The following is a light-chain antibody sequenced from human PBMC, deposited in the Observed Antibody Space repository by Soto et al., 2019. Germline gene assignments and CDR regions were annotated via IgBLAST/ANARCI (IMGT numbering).Light chain of an antibody. CDR3: QQYGSSPLYT. CDR2: GAS. J-gene: IGKJ2*01. V-gene: IGKV3-20*01. Sequence: EIVLTQSPGTLSLSPGERATLSCRASQSVSSSYLAWYQQKPGQAPRLLIYGASSRATGIPDRFSGSGSGKDFTLNISRLEPEDFAVYYCQQYGSSPLYTFGQGTKLESK. CDR1: QSVSSSY.